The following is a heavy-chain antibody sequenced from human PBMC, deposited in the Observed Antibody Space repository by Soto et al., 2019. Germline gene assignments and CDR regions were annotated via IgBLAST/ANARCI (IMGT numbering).Heavy chain of an antibody. Sequence: PGGSLRLSCAASGFTFSSYGMHWVRQAPGKGLEWVAVIWYDGSNKYYADSVKGRFTISRDNSKNTLYLQMNSLRAEDTAVYYCSRDPLGYCSGGSCYPHQSLDYWGQGTLVTVSS. CDR3: SRDPLGYCSGGSCYPHQSLDY. CDR2: IWYDGSNK. D-gene: IGHD2-15*01. CDR1: GFTFSSYG. J-gene: IGHJ4*02. V-gene: IGHV3-33*01.